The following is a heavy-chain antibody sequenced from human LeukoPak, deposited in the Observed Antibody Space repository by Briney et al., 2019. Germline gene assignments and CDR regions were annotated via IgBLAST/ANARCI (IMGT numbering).Heavy chain of an antibody. CDR3: ARGGVLWFGGARPLNY. CDR2: INHSGST. CDR1: GGSFSGYY. D-gene: IGHD3-10*01. J-gene: IGHJ4*02. Sequence: SETLSLTCAVYGGSFSGYYWSWIRQPPGKGLEWIGEINHSGSTNYNPSLKSRVTISVDTSKNQFSLKLSSVTAADTAVYYCARGGVLWFGGARPLNYWGQGTLVTVSS. V-gene: IGHV4-34*01.